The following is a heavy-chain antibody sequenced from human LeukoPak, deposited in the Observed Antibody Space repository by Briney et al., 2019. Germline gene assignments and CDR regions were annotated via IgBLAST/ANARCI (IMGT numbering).Heavy chain of an antibody. CDR1: GYTFTSYF. D-gene: IGHD2-15*01. J-gene: IGHJ5*02. CDR3: ARGGVDCSGGSCYPNWFDP. V-gene: IGHV1-46*01. Sequence: ASVKVSCKASGYTFTSYFMHWVRQAPGQGLEWMGVINPSGGSTSYAQKFQGRVTMTRDMSTITVYMELSSLRSEDTAVYYCARGGVDCSGGSCYPNWFDPWGQGTLVTVSS. CDR2: INPSGGST.